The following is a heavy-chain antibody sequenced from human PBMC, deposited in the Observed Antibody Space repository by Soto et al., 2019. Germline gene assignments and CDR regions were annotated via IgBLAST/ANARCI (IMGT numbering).Heavy chain of an antibody. D-gene: IGHD3-22*01. V-gene: IGHV3-48*03. J-gene: IGHJ6*02. CDR3: ARLKDSSRYSTLYYYYGLDV. CDR1: GFTFSSYE. CDR2: ISSSGSTI. Sequence: EVQLVESGGGLVQPGGSLRLSCAASGFTFSSYEMNWVRQAPGKGLEWVSYISSSGSTIYYADSVKGRFTISRDNAKNSLYLQMNSLRAEDTAVYYCARLKDSSRYSTLYYYYGLDVWGQGTTVTVSS.